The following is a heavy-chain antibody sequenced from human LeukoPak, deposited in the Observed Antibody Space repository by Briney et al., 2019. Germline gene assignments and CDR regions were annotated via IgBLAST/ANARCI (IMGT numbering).Heavy chain of an antibody. CDR3: ARDLVQLWSKDY. Sequence: TGGSLRLSCAASGFTFSSYEFNWVRQAPGKGLEWVSYISGSGRNIYYADSVKGRFTISRDNAKNSLYLQMNSLRAEDTAVYYCARDLVQLWSKDYWGQGTLVTVSS. V-gene: IGHV3-48*03. D-gene: IGHD5-18*01. CDR1: GFTFSSYE. J-gene: IGHJ4*02. CDR2: ISGSGRNI.